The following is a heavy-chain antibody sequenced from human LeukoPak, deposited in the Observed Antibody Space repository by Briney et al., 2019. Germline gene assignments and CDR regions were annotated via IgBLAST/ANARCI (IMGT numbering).Heavy chain of an antibody. J-gene: IGHJ5*02. CDR1: GGSISSGTYY. CDR2: IYTSGST. CDR3: ARLRANWFDP. Sequence: SQTLSLTCTLSGGSISSGTYYRTWIRQPAGKGLEWIGRIYTSGSTNYNPSLKSRVTISVDTSKNQFSLKLSSVTAADTAVYYCARLRANWFDPWGQGTLVTVSS. V-gene: IGHV4-61*02.